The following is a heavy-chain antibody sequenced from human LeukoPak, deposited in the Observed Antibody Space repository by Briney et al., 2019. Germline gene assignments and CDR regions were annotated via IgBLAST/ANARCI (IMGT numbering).Heavy chain of an antibody. CDR1: GFTFDDYA. CDR2: ISWNSGSI. Sequence: GGSLRLSCAASGFTFDDYAMHWVRQAPGKGLEWVSGISWNSGSIGYADSVKGRFTISRDNAKNSLYLQMNSLRAEDTAVYYCAREVGATTRSNMYYFDYWGQGTLVTVSS. V-gene: IGHV3-9*01. CDR3: AREVGATTRSNMYYFDY. J-gene: IGHJ4*02. D-gene: IGHD1-26*01.